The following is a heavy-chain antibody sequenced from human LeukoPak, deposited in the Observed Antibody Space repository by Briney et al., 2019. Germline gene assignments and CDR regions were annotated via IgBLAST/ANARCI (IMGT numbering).Heavy chain of an antibody. CDR1: GGSFSGYY. CDR2: INHSGST. Sequence: SETLSLTCAVYGGSFSGYYWSWIRQPPGKGLEWIGEINHSGSTNYNPSLKSRVTISVDTSKNQFSLKLSSVTAADTAVYYCARGRPVIHLCSSTSYPYGLIDPWGQGTLVTVSS. D-gene: IGHD2-2*01. CDR3: ARGRPVIHLCSSTSYPYGLIDP. J-gene: IGHJ5*02. V-gene: IGHV4-34*01.